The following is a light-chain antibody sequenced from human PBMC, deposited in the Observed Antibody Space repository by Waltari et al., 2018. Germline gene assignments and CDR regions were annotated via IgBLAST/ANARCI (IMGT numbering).Light chain of an antibody. J-gene: IGLJ2*01. V-gene: IGLV2-14*03. Sequence: QSTLTQPASVSGSRGQTITISCTGPSSDIGGYDFVSWYHQFHGKAPKLIIYDVNNRPSGGSDRFSGFKSGNTASLTISGLQTEDEAEYYCSSYTSTNTHVVFGGGTKLTVL. CDR1: SSDIGGYDF. CDR3: SSYTSTNTHVV. CDR2: DVN.